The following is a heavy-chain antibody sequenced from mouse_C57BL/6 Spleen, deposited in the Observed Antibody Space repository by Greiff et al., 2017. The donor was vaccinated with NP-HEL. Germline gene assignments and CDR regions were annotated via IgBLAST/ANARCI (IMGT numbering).Heavy chain of an antibody. Sequence: LVESGAELVKPGASVKISCKASGYAFSSYWMNWVKQRPGKGLEWIGQIYPGDGDTNYNGKFKGKATLTADKSSSTAYMQLSSLTSEDAAVYFCARDEATRYFDYWGQGTTLTVSS. CDR1: GYAFSSYW. CDR2: IYPGDGDT. J-gene: IGHJ2*01. V-gene: IGHV1-80*01. CDR3: ARDEATRYFDY.